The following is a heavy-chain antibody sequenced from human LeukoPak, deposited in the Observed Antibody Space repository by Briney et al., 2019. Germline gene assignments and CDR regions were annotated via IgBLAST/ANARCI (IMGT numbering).Heavy chain of an antibody. CDR2: MYYSGST. Sequence: SETLSLTCTVSGGSISSYYWSWIRQPPGKGLEWIGYMYYSGSTNYNPSLKSRVTISVDTSKNQFSLKLSSVTAADTAVYYCARHLRNFQYWGQGTQVTVSS. V-gene: IGHV4-59*08. CDR1: GGSISSYY. J-gene: IGHJ1*01. CDR3: ARHLRNFQY.